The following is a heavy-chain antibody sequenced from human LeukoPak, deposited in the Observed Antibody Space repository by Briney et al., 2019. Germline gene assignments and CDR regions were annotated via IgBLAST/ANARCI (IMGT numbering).Heavy chain of an antibody. D-gene: IGHD3-10*02. CDR3: ARTTMFYFYGMDV. J-gene: IGHJ6*01. CDR2: IYSGGKT. V-gene: IGHV3-66*01. Sequence: RGSLRLSCAASGFTVSSNYMSWVRQAPWEGLEWVSFIYSGGKTYYADSVKGRFTISRDNSKNTVYLQMNSLRAEDTAVYYCARTTMFYFYGMDVWGQGTTVSVSS. CDR1: GFTVSSNY.